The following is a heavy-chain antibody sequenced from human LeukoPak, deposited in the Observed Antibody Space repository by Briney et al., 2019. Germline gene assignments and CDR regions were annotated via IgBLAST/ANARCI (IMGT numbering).Heavy chain of an antibody. D-gene: IGHD2-15*01. V-gene: IGHV4-38-2*01. CDR3: ARASRFLGYCSGGSCYLDAFDI. CDR2: IYHSGST. J-gene: IGHJ3*02. CDR1: GYSISSGYY. Sequence: SETLSLTCAVSGYSISSGYYWGWIRQPPGKGLEWIGSIYHSGSTYYNPSLKSRVTISVDTSKNRFSLKLSSVTAADTAVYYCARASRFLGYCSGGSCYLDAFDIWGQGTMVTVSS.